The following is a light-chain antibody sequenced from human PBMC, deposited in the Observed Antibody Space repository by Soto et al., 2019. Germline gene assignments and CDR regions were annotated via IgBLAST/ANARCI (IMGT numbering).Light chain of an antibody. CDR3: QQHGSSPIT. CDR1: QTVIQHY. V-gene: IGKV3-20*01. J-gene: IGKJ5*01. CDR2: GAS. Sequence: EIVLTQSPGTLSLSPGGRATLSCGASQTVIQHYLAWHQQKPGQTPRLLVYGASNRATGIPDRFSGNGSGTHFTLTISRLEPEDFAVYYCQQHGSSPITFGQGTRLEIK.